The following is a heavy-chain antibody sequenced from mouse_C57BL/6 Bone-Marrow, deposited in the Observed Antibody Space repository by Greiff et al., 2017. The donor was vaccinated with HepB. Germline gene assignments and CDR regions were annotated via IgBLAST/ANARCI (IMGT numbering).Heavy chain of an antibody. Sequence: QVQLQQPGAELVMPGASVKLSCKASGYTFTSYWMHWVKQRPGQGLEWIGEIDPSDSYTNYNQKFKGKSTLTVDKSSSTAYMQLSSLTSEDSAVYYCAIQCYYYGYYFDYWGQGTTLTVSS. CDR3: AIQCYYYGYYFDY. J-gene: IGHJ2*01. CDR1: GYTFTSYW. D-gene: IGHD1-1*01. V-gene: IGHV1-69*01. CDR2: IDPSDSYT.